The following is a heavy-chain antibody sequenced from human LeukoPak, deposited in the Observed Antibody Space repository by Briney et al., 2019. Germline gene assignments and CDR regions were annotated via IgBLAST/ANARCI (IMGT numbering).Heavy chain of an antibody. CDR2: ISYDGSNK. D-gene: IGHD4-11*01. J-gene: IGHJ4*02. Sequence: PGGSLRLSCAASGFTFSSYAMHWVRQAPGKGLEWVAVISYDGSNKYYADSVKGRFTISRDNSKNTLYLQMNSLRAEDTDVYYCARDRVTIFDYWGQGTLVTVSS. CDR3: ARDRVTIFDY. CDR1: GFTFSSYA. V-gene: IGHV3-30*04.